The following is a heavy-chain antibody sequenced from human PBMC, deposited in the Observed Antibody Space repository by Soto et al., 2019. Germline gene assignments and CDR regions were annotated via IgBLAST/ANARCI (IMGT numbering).Heavy chain of an antibody. CDR3: ARDRSNSPDYFDY. Sequence: PSETLSLTCTVSSGSISSDDHYWTWIRQPPGQGLEWIGYIYYTGRTSYNPSLKSRLTISIDTSKNQFSLNLRSVSAVDTAVYFCARDRSNSPDYFDYWGHGTLVTVSS. D-gene: IGHD1-26*01. J-gene: IGHJ4*01. V-gene: IGHV4-30-4*01. CDR2: IYYTGRT. CDR1: SGSISSDDHY.